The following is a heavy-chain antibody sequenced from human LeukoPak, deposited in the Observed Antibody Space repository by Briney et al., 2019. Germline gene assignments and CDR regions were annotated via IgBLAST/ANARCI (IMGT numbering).Heavy chain of an antibody. D-gene: IGHD3-10*01. CDR1: EDSFTNYW. V-gene: IGHV5-51*01. J-gene: IGHJ4*03. CDR3: ARVHAGFGYFDY. CDR2: IYPGDSDT. Sequence: GESLKISCKGSEDSFTNYWIGWVRQIPGKGLECMGIIYPGDSDTRYSPSFQGQVTIPADKSISTAYLQWSSLKASDTAMYYCARVHAGFGYFDYWGQGTLVTVSS.